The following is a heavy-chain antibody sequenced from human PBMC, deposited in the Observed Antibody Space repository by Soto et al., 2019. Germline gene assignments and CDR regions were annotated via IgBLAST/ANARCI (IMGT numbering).Heavy chain of an antibody. CDR3: AREAAGDWFDP. CDR1: GFTFSSYA. Sequence: QVQLVESGGGVVQPGRSLRLSCAVSGFTFSSYAMHWVRQAPGKGLEWVASISFDGSNKYYADSVKGRFTISRDISKNTLYSQMNCLRVEDTAVYHCAREAAGDWFDPWGQGTLVTVSS. V-gene: IGHV3-30-3*01. CDR2: ISFDGSNK. J-gene: IGHJ5*02. D-gene: IGHD3-10*01.